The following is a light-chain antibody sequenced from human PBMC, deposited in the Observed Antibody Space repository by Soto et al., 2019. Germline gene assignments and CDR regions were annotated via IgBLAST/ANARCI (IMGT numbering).Light chain of an antibody. V-gene: IGKV1-39*01. CDR2: AAS. CDR3: QQSYSTLPIT. J-gene: IGKJ5*01. Sequence: DIQMTQSPSSLSASVGDRVTITCRTSQSISGYLNWYRHKPGKAPTLLIYAASTLQSGVPSRFSGSGSGTDFTLTISNLQPEDFATYYCQQSYSTLPITFGPGTRLEIK. CDR1: QSISGY.